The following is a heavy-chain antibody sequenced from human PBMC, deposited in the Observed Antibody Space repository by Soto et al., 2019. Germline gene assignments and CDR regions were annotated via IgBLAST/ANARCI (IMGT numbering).Heavy chain of an antibody. CDR1: GFTFSDYA. J-gene: IGHJ6*02. CDR3: TRDPSRLVVAAGYYYYYGMDV. Sequence: HPGGSLRLSCTASGFTFSDYAMSWFRQAPGKGLEWVGFIRSKAYGGTTEYAASVKGRFTISRDDSKSIAYLQMNSLKTEDTAVYYCTRDPSRLVVAAGYYYYYGMDVWGQGTTVTVSS. CDR2: IRSKAYGGTT. V-gene: IGHV3-49*03. D-gene: IGHD2-15*01.